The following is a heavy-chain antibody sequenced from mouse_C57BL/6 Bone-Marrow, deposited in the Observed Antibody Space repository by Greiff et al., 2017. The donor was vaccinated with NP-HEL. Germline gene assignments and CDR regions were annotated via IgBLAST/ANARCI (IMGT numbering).Heavy chain of an antibody. Sequence: EVQLQQSGPELVKPGASVKISCKASGYTFTDYYMNWVKQSHGKSLEWIGDINPNNGGTSYNQKFKGKATLTVDKSSSTAYMELRSLTSEDSAVYYCARSTSYDGYYKGAFDYWGQGTTLTVSS. J-gene: IGHJ2*01. CDR1: GYTFTDYY. CDR2: INPNNGGT. D-gene: IGHD2-3*01. CDR3: ARSTSYDGYYKGAFDY. V-gene: IGHV1-26*01.